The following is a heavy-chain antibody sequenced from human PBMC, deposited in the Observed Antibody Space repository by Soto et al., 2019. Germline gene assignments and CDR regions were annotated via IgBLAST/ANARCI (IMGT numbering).Heavy chain of an antibody. D-gene: IGHD3-10*01. CDR3: AKDQLRGVRGVITYYYGMDV. V-gene: IGHV3-30*18. J-gene: IGHJ6*02. Sequence: QVQLVESGGGVVQPGRSLRLSCAASGFTFSSYGMHWVRQAPGKGLEWGAVISYDGSNKYYADSVKGRLTISRDNSKNTLYLQMNSLRAEDTAVYYCAKDQLRGVRGVITYYYGMDVWGQGTTVTVSS. CDR2: ISYDGSNK. CDR1: GFTFSSYG.